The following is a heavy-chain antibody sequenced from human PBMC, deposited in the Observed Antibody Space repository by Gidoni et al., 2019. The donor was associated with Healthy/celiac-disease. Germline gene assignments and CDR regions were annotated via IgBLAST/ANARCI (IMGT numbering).Heavy chain of an antibody. CDR2: IYSGGST. V-gene: IGHV3-53*01. D-gene: IGHD6-13*01. CDR1: GFTVSRNY. Sequence: EVQLVESGGGLIQPGGSLRLSCAASGFTVSRNYMSWGRQAPGKGLEWVSVIYSGGSTYYADSVKGRFTISRDNSKNTLYLQMNSLRAEDTAVYYCARIAAAGTYAFDIWGQGTMVTVSS. J-gene: IGHJ3*02. CDR3: ARIAAAGTYAFDI.